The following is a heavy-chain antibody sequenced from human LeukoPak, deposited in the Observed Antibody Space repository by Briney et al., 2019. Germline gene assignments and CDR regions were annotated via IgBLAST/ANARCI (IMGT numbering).Heavy chain of an antibody. CDR2: IHYDAKI. D-gene: IGHD2-21*01. J-gene: IGHJ4*02. V-gene: IGHV3-53*01. CDR1: VGVMGNCNM. Sequence: LSCEASVGVMGNCNMNRLVQPAAGEGLEWVPIIHYDAKIRYAGSVGGRFTIYRDDSENTLFLQMNSLRVDDTAVYFCASGDGYLQPYWGQGTLVTVSS. CDR3: ASGDGYLQPY.